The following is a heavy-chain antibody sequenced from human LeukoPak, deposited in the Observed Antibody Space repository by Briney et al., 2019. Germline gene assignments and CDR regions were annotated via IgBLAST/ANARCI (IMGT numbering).Heavy chain of an antibody. CDR2: ISAYNGNT. CDR3: AREHSNADWFDP. V-gene: IGHV1-18*01. Sequence: ASVKVPCKASGYTFTSYGISWVRQAPGQGLEWMGWISAYNGNTNYAQKLQGRVTMTTDTSTSTAYMELRSLRSDDTAVYYCAREHSNADWFDPWGQGTLVTVSS. CDR1: GYTFTSYG. D-gene: IGHD4-11*01. J-gene: IGHJ5*02.